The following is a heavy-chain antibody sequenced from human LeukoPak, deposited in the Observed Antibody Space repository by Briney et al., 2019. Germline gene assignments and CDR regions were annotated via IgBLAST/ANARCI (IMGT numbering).Heavy chain of an antibody. D-gene: IGHD2/OR15-2a*01. CDR3: ARSVGSTTYYYPFDH. CDR2: INPSVGGT. J-gene: IGHJ4*02. V-gene: IGHV1-46*01. Sequence: GASVKVSCKTSGYTFTSYYIHWVRQAPGQGLEWMGIINPSVGGTRHAQKFQGRVTMTRGTSTSTVYMELSSLRSDDTAIYYCARSVGSTTYYYPFDHWGQGTLVTVSS. CDR1: GYTFTSYY.